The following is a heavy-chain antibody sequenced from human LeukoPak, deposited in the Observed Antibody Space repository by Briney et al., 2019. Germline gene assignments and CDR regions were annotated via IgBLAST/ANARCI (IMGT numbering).Heavy chain of an antibody. CDR1: GFTFSSYW. Sequence: GGSLRLSCAASGFTFSSYWMSWVRQAPGKGLEWVANIKQDGSEKYYVDSVKGRFTISRDNAKNSLYLQMNSLRAEDTAVYYCASSRRSWYFYGMDVWGQGTTVTVSS. J-gene: IGHJ6*02. D-gene: IGHD6-13*01. CDR2: IKQDGSEK. V-gene: IGHV3-7*01. CDR3: ASSRRSWYFYGMDV.